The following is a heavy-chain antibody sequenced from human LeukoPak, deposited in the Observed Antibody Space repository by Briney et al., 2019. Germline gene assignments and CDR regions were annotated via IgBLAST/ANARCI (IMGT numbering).Heavy chain of an antibody. Sequence: ASVKVSCKASGYTFSDYYMHWVRQAPGQGLEWMGWINPNSGGTTYAQKFQGRVTMTRDTSISTAYMELSRLRSDDTAVYYCARVNYYGSGSYPRWGQGTLVTVSS. V-gene: IGHV1-2*02. CDR3: ARVNYYGSGSYPR. CDR2: INPNSGGT. J-gene: IGHJ4*02. D-gene: IGHD3-10*01. CDR1: GYTFSDYY.